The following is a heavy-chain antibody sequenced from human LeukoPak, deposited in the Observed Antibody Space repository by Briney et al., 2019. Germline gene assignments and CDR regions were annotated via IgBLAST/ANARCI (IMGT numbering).Heavy chain of an antibody. CDR3: AREYFDWLPLMDV. J-gene: IGHJ6*04. CDR1: GFTFSSYG. D-gene: IGHD3-9*01. CDR2: ISGSGGST. V-gene: IGHV3-23*01. Sequence: GGSLRLSCAASGFTFSSYGMSWVRQAPGKGLEWVSAISGSGGSTYYADSVKGRFTISRDNAKNSLYLQMNSLRAEDTAVYYCAREYFDWLPLMDVWGKGTTVTISS.